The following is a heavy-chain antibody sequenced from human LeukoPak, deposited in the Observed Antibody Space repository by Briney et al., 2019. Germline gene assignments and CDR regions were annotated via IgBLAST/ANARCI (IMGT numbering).Heavy chain of an antibody. CDR2: IWYDGSNK. V-gene: IGHV3-33*01. D-gene: IGHD6-13*01. J-gene: IGHJ3*02. CDR1: GFTFSSYG. CDR3: ARDRSGYSDAFDI. Sequence: GGSLRLSCAASGFTFSSYGMHWVRQAPGKGLDWVAVIWYDGSNKYYADSVKGRFTISRDNSKNTLYLQMNSLRAEDMAVYYCARDRSGYSDAFDIWGQGTMVTVSS.